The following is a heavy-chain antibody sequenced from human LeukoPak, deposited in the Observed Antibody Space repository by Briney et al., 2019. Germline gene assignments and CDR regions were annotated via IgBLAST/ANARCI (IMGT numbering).Heavy chain of an antibody. CDR2: IIPIFGTA. D-gene: IGHD3-22*01. CDR1: GGTFSSYA. J-gene: IGHJ4*02. V-gene: IGHV1-69*13. CDR3: ARDSEYYYDSSGSYGY. Sequence: AASVKVSCKASGGTFSSYAISWVRQAPGQGLEWMGGIIPIFGTANYAQKFQGRVTITADESTSTAYMELSSLRSEDTAVYYCARDSEYYYDSSGSYGYWGQGTLVTVSS.